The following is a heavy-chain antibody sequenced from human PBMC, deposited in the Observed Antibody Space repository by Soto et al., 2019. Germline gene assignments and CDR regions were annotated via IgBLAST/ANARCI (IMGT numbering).Heavy chain of an antibody. CDR2: ISGSGGST. CDR3: AKDQWGHGYSYGYSFAY. CDR1: GFTFSSYA. Sequence: GGSLRLSCAASGFTFSSYAMSWVRQAPGMALEWVSGISGSGGSTYYADSVKGRFTISRDNSKNTLYLQMNSLRAEDTAVYYCAKDQWGHGYSYGYSFAYWGQGILVPVSS. V-gene: IGHV3-23*01. J-gene: IGHJ4*02. D-gene: IGHD5-18*01.